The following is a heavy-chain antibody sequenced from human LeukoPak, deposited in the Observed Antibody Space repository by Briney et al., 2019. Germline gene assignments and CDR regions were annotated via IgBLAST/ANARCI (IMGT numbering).Heavy chain of an antibody. CDR2: IIPIFGTA. J-gene: IGHJ4*02. D-gene: IGHD3-22*01. Sequence: ASVKVSCKASGGTFSSYAISWVRQAPGQGLEWMGGIIPIFGTANYAQKFQGRVTITADESTSTAYMELSSLRSEDTAVYYCARVRAYYYGSSGYYGNWGQGTLVTVSS. V-gene: IGHV1-69*13. CDR1: GGTFSSYA. CDR3: ARVRAYYYGSSGYYGN.